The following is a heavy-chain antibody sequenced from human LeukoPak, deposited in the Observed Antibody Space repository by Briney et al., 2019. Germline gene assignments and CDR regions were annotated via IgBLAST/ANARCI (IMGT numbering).Heavy chain of an antibody. CDR3: ARENSSGWYGRWFDP. V-gene: IGHV4-59*01. CDR1: GGSISSYY. D-gene: IGHD6-19*01. J-gene: IGHJ5*02. Sequence: SETLSLTCTVSGGSISSYYWIWIRQPPGKGLEWIGYIYYSGSTNYNPSLKSRVTISVDTSKNQFSLKLSSVTAADTAVYYCARENSSGWYGRWFDPWGQGTLVTVSS. CDR2: IYYSGST.